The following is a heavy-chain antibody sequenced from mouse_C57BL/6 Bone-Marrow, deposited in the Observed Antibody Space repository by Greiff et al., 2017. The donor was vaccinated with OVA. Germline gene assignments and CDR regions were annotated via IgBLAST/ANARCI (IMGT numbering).Heavy chain of an antibody. CDR2: IRSKSNNYAT. J-gene: IGHJ3*01. CDR1: GFSFNTYA. CDR3: VSPYYYGSSLAWFAY. V-gene: IGHV10-1*01. Sequence: EVQVVESGGGLVQPKGSLKLSCAASGFSFNTYAMNWVRQAPGKGLEWVARIRSKSNNYATYYADSVKDRFTISRDDSESMLYLQMNNLKTEDTAMYYCVSPYYYGSSLAWFAYWGQGTLVTVSA. D-gene: IGHD1-1*01.